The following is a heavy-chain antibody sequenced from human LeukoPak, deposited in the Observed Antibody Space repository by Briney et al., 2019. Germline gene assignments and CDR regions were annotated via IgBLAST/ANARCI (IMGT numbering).Heavy chain of an antibody. CDR1: GGSISSYY. CDR2: IYYSGST. CDR3: AREAVTTGWFDP. V-gene: IGHV4-59*01. D-gene: IGHD4-17*01. J-gene: IGHJ5*02. Sequence: SETLSLTCTVSGGSISSYYWSWIRQPPGKGLEWIGYIYYSGSTYYDPSLKSRVTISVDTSKNQFSLKLSSVTAADTAVYYCAREAVTTGWFDPWGQGTLVTVSS.